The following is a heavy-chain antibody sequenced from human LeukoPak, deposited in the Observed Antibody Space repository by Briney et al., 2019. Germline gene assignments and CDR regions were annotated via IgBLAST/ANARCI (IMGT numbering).Heavy chain of an antibody. CDR1: GYRFTSYW. J-gene: IGHJ5*02. CDR2: IYPGDSDT. D-gene: IGHD3-10*01. CDR3: ARRVTMVRGVIAWFDP. Sequence: GASLQISCKGSGYRFTSYWIGWVRQMPGKGMEWMGIIYPGDSDTRYSPSFQGQVTISADKSISTAYLQWSSLKASDTAMYYRARRVTMVRGVIAWFDPWGQGTLVTVSS. V-gene: IGHV5-51*01.